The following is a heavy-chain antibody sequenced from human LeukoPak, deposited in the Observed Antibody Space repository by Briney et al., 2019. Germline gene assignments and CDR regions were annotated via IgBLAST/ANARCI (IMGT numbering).Heavy chain of an antibody. J-gene: IGHJ6*03. D-gene: IGHD6-6*01. CDR2: IYYTGST. Sequence: SETLSLTCTVSGGSISNSDYFWGWIRQSPGKGLEWIGSIYYTGSTYYNPSPNSPLTVSVDTSKNQFSLKLSSVTAADTAVYYCARGIAARPYYYYYYMDVWGKGTTVTVSS. CDR3: ARGIAARPYYYYYYMDV. V-gene: IGHV4-39*07. CDR1: GGSISNSDYF.